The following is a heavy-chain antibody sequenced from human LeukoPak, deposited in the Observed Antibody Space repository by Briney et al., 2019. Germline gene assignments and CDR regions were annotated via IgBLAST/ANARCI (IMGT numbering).Heavy chain of an antibody. CDR1: GGSISSYY. J-gene: IGHJ5*02. Sequence: SETLSLTCTVSGGSISSYYWSWIRQPAGKGLEWIGRIYTSGSTNYNPSLKSRVTMSVDTFKNQFSLKLSSVTAADTAVYYCARSGRDSSSWSNNWFDPWGQGTLVTVSS. CDR2: IYTSGST. CDR3: ARSGRDSSSWSNNWFDP. D-gene: IGHD6-13*01. V-gene: IGHV4-4*07.